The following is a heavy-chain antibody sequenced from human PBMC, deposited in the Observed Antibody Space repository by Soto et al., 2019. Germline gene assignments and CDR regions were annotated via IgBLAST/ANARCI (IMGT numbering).Heavy chain of an antibody. J-gene: IGHJ3*02. CDR1: GFTFSSYG. D-gene: IGHD1-26*01. CDR2: IWYDGSNK. V-gene: IGHV3-33*01. Sequence: GGSLRLFCAASGFTFSSYGMHWVRKAPGKGLEWVAVIWYDGSNKYYADSVKGRFTISRDNSKNTLYLQMNSLRAEDTAVYYCARGGGSYLYDAFDIWGQGTMVTVSS. CDR3: ARGGGSYLYDAFDI.